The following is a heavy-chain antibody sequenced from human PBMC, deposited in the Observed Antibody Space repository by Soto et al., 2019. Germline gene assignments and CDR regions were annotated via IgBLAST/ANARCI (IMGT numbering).Heavy chain of an antibody. D-gene: IGHD6-19*01. CDR3: ARTVARDYYYKGVDV. J-gene: IGHJ6*02. V-gene: IGHV4-59*12. Sequence: SETLSLTCPVSGGSISSYYWSWIRQPPGKGLEWIGYIYYSGSTNYNPSLKSRVTISVDTSKNQFSLKLSSVTPEDTAVYYCARTVARDYYYKGVDVWGQGTTVTVS. CDR2: IYYSGST. CDR1: GGSISSYY.